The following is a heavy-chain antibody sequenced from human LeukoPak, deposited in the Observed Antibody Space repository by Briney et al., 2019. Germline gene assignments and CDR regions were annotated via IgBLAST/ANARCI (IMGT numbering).Heavy chain of an antibody. V-gene: IGHV3-30*02. CDR3: AKIPPYDILTGYYYDAFDI. Sequence: GGSLRLSCAASGFTFSSYGMHWVRQAPGKGLEWVAFIRYDGSNKYYADSVKGRFTISRDNSKNTLYLQMNNLRAEDTAVYYCAKIPPYDILTGYYYDAFDIWGQGTMVTVSS. J-gene: IGHJ3*02. D-gene: IGHD3-9*01. CDR1: GFTFSSYG. CDR2: IRYDGSNK.